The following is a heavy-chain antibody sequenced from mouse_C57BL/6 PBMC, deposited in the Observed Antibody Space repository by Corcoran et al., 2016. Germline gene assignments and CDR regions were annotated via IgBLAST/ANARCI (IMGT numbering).Heavy chain of an antibody. CDR1: GYTFTDYY. Sequence: EVQLQQSGPELVKPGASVKISCKASGYTFTDYYMNWVKQSHGKSLEWIGDINPNNGGTSYNQKFKGKATLTVDKSSSTAYMELRSLTSEDSAVYYCARGTRLYYFDYWGQGTTLTVSS. J-gene: IGHJ2*01. CDR2: INPNNGGT. CDR3: ARGTRLYYFDY. V-gene: IGHV1-26*01. D-gene: IGHD3-3*01.